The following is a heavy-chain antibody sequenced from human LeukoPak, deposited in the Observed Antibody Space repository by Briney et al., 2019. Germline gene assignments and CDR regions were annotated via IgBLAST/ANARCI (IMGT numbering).Heavy chain of an antibody. CDR2: LNSDGSDT. J-gene: IGHJ4*02. D-gene: IGHD2-8*01. CDR1: GFTCTTYW. Sequence: GGSLRLSCAASGFTCTTYWMHWVRHAPGKGLMWVSRLNSDGSDTTYADSVKGRFTISRDNAKNTLYLQMNSLRAEDTAVYYCARGTNGIWSFDYWGQGTLVTVSS. V-gene: IGHV3-74*01. CDR3: ARGTNGIWSFDY.